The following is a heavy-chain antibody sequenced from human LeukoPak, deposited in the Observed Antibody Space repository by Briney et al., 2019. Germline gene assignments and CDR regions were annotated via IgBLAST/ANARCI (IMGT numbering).Heavy chain of an antibody. CDR2: IIPILGIA. V-gene: IGHV1-69*04. CDR1: GGTFSSYA. CDR3: AKRGYCSVASCSQTPYYFDY. D-gene: IGHD2-15*01. J-gene: IGHJ4*02. Sequence: ASVKVSCKASGGTFSSYAISWVRQAPGQGLEWMGRIIPILGIANYAQKFQGRVTITADKSTSTAYMELSSLRSEDTAVYYCAKRGYCSVASCSQTPYYFDYWGQGPLVTVSS.